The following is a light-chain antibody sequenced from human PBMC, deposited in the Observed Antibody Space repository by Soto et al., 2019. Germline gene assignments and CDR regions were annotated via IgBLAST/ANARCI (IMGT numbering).Light chain of an antibody. CDR2: AAS. CDR3: QPSYSTPPWT. J-gene: IGKJ1*01. CDR1: QSVSIY. Sequence: DIEMTQSPSTLSGSVGDRVTITCRSSQSVSIYLNWDQQKPGKAPNLLISAASSLQNGVPSRFRGSGSGTDFTLTISGLQPEDFATYYRQPSYSTPPWTSGQGTKVDIK. V-gene: IGKV1-39*01.